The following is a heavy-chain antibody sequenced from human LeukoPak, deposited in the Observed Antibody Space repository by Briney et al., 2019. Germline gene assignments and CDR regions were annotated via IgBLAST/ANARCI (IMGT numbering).Heavy chain of an antibody. V-gene: IGHV3-23*01. CDR3: AKCRGGGGEYWLFDV. CDR1: GFPFSAFA. J-gene: IGHJ2*01. CDR2: LSGSAGSA. D-gene: IGHD2-15*01. Sequence: PGGSLRLSCVASGFPFSAFAMTWVRQAPGKGLEWVSALSGSAGSANYADSVKDRFTISRDNSKNTLYLQMNSLRAEDSAVYYCAKCRGGGGEYWLFDVWGRGILVTVSS.